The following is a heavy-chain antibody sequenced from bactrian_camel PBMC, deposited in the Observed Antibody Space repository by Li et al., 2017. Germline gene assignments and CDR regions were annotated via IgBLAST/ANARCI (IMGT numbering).Heavy chain of an antibody. Sequence: HVQLVESGGGSVQAGGSLRLSCTTSGFSFDDSDMGWYRQNPGSERELVSSISSDGRTEYSDSVKGRFTISEDSATNTAYLQMDSLEPEDTGTYICAVESFCFAPRLETVGYTDWDNVLRHGLQGQRNPGHRL. CDR2: ISSDGRT. V-gene: IGHV3S63*01. D-gene: IGHD1*01. J-gene: IGHJ7*01. CDR1: GFSFDDSD.